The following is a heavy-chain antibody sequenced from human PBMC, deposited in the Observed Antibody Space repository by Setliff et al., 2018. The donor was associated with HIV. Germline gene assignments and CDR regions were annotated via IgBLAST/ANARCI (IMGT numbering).Heavy chain of an antibody. CDR3: AREEGGLYGMDV. Sequence: TGGSLRLSCAASGFTFSSYSMNWVRQAPGKGLEWVSAISSGGNTYYADSVKGRFTISRDNSKNTLYFQMNSLRAEDTAVYYCAREEGGLYGMDVWGQGTTVTVSS. CDR2: ISSGGNT. D-gene: IGHD3-16*01. J-gene: IGHJ6*02. CDR1: GFTFSSYS. V-gene: IGHV3-66*02.